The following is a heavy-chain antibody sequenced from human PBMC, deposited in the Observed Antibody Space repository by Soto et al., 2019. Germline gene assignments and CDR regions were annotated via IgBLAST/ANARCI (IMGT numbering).Heavy chain of an antibody. CDR3: ARGPSLYYYGSGSLLGDYYGMDG. D-gene: IGHD3-10*01. CDR2: INHSGST. J-gene: IGHJ6*02. V-gene: IGHV4-34*01. CDR1: GGSFSGHY. Sequence: SETLSLTCAVYGGSFSGHYWSWIRQPPGKGLEWIGEINHSGSTNYNPSLKSRVTISVDTSKNQFSLKLSSVTAADTAVYYCARGPSLYYYGSGSLLGDYYGMDGWGQGTTVTVSS.